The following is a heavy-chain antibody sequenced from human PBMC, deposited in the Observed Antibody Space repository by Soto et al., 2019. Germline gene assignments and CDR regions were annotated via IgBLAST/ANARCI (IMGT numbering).Heavy chain of an antibody. Sequence: EVQLVQSGAEVKKPGESLKISCKGSGYNFTSYWIGWVRQMPGKGLEWMGIIYPGDSDTTYRPSFQGQVTISADKSISTAYLQWSSLRASDTAMYYCARRYFWSGYHFFEYWGQGTLVTVSS. CDR3: ARRYFWSGYHFFEY. V-gene: IGHV5-51*01. CDR2: IYPGDSDT. J-gene: IGHJ4*02. D-gene: IGHD3-3*01. CDR1: GYNFTSYW.